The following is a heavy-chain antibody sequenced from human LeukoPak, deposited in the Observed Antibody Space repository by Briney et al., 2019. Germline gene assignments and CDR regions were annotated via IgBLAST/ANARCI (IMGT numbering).Heavy chain of an antibody. Sequence: GGPQRLSCRASSFTDRVNYMSGAPDAPGKGVEWVSVIYSCCSTYNADSVKGRFTISRDKSKNTLYLKMNTLRAEDTAVYFCAGGNRWPGLSYWGQGTLLTVSS. V-gene: IGHV3-53*01. CDR3: AGGNRWPGLSY. D-gene: IGHD2-15*01. J-gene: IGHJ4*02. CDR1: SFTDRVNY. CDR2: IYSCCST.